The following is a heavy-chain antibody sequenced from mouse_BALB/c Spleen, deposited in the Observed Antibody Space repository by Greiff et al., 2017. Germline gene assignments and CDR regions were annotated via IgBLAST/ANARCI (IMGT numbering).Heavy chain of an antibody. CDR1: GYTFTSYW. V-gene: IGHV1-69*02. Sequence: QVQLKQPGAELVRPGASVKLSCKASGYTFTSYWINWVKQRPGQGLEWIGNIYPSDSYTNYNQKFKDKATLTVDKSSSTAYMQLSSPTSEDSAVYYCTDRFDYWGQGTTLTVSS. J-gene: IGHJ2*01. CDR2: IYPSDSYT. D-gene: IGHD2-14*01. CDR3: TDRFDY.